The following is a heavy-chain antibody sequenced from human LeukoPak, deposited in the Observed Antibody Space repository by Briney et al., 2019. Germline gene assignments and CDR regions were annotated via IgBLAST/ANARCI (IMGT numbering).Heavy chain of an antibody. CDR2: ISGSGGST. Sequence: PGGSLRLSCAASGFTFSSYAMSWVRQAPGKGLEWVSGISGSGGSTYYADSVKGRFTSSRDNSKNTLYLQMNSLRAEDTAVYYCAKGFNILTGYTHINYYYYYGMDVWGQGTTVTVSS. CDR1: GFTFSSYA. J-gene: IGHJ6*02. CDR3: AKGFNILTGYTHINYYYYYGMDV. V-gene: IGHV3-23*01. D-gene: IGHD3-9*01.